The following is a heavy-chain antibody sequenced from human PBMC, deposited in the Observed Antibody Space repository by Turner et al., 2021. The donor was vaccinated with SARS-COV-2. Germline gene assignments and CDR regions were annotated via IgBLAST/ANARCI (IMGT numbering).Heavy chain of an antibody. CDR1: GFAFSNYD. CDR3: ARSKFRGLISWFDP. D-gene: IGHD3-10*01. CDR2: GGTAGDT. V-gene: IGHV3-13*04. Sequence: EVQLVESGGGLIQPGGSLSLSCSASGFAFSNYDMHWGRQATGKGLEGVSAGGTAGDTYYPGSVKGRFTISRENGKNSLYLQMNSLRAGDTAVYYCARSKFRGLISWFDPWGQGTLVTVSS. J-gene: IGHJ5*02.